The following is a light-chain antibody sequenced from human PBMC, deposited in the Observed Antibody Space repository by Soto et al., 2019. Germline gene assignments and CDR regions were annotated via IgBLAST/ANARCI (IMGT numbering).Light chain of an antibody. CDR1: SSDVGGYNF. J-gene: IGLJ2*01. V-gene: IGLV2-14*01. CDR3: SSYTSSSAVV. Sequence: QSVLTQPASVSGSPGQSITISCTGTSSDVGGYNFVSWYQQHPGKAPNLMIYDVSKRPSGVSNRFSGSKSGNTASLTISVLQAEDEADYYCSSYTSSSAVVFGGGTKLTVL. CDR2: DVS.